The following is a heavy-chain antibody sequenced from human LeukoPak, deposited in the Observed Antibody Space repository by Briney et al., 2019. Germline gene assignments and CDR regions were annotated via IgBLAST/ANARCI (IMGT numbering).Heavy chain of an antibody. CDR3: ARGRGLRGNSLGYYYGSGSSSFDY. J-gene: IGHJ4*02. V-gene: IGHV4-34*01. D-gene: IGHD3-10*01. CDR1: GGSFSGYY. Sequence: SETLSLTCAVYGGSFSGYYWSWIRQPPGKGLEWIGEINHSGSTNYNPSLKSRVTISVDTSKNQSSLKLSSVTAADTAVYYCARGRGLRGNSLGYYYGSGSSSFDYWGQGTLVTVSS. CDR2: INHSGST.